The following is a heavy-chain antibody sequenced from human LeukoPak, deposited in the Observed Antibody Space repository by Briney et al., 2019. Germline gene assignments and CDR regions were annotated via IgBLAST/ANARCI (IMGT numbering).Heavy chain of an antibody. CDR3: ARGSAEVNYYDSSGYYHDAFDI. CDR2: IYYSGST. Sequence: SETLSLTCTVSGGSISSSSYYWGWIRQPPGKGLEWIGSIYYSGSTYYNPSLKSRVTISVDTSKNQFSLKLSSVTAADTAVYYCARGSAEVNYYDSSGYYHDAFDIWGQGTMVTVSS. V-gene: IGHV4-39*07. J-gene: IGHJ3*02. D-gene: IGHD3-22*01. CDR1: GGSISSSSYY.